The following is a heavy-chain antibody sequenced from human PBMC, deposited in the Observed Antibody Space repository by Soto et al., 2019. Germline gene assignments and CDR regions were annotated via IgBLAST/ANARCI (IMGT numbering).Heavy chain of an antibody. J-gene: IGHJ4*02. Sequence: GASVKVSCKASGYTFTSYYMHWVRQAPGPGLEWMGIINPSGGSTSYAQKFQGRVTMTRDTSTSTVYMELSSLRSEDTAVYYCARDYDSSGYYYVNFDYWGQGTLVTVS. CDR2: INPSGGST. D-gene: IGHD3-22*01. V-gene: IGHV1-46*01. CDR1: GYTFTSYY. CDR3: ARDYDSSGYYYVNFDY.